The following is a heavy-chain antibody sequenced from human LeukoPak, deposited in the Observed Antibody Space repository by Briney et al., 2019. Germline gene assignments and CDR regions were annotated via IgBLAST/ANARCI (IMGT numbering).Heavy chain of an antibody. J-gene: IGHJ4*02. CDR1: GFTFSSYS. D-gene: IGHD2-8*01. CDR3: ARGSGVLDY. V-gene: IGHV3-23*01. Sequence: GGTLRLSCAASGFTFSSYSMSWVRQAPGKGLEWVSGISSNGRSTYYADSVKGRFTISRDNSKNTVYLQMNSLRAEDTAVYYCARGSGVLDYWGQGTLVTVSS. CDR2: ISSNGRST.